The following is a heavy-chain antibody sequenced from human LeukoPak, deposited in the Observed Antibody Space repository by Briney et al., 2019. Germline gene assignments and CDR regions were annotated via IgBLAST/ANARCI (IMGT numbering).Heavy chain of an antibody. CDR3: ARDLPYCSSTSCYPDNWFDP. Sequence: ASVKVSCKASGYTFTSYAMHWVRQAPGQRLEWMGWINAGNGNTKYSQKFQGRVTITRDTSASTAYVELSSLRSEDTAVYYCARDLPYCSSTSCYPDNWFDPWGQGTLVTVSS. CDR2: INAGNGNT. CDR1: GYTFTSYA. D-gene: IGHD2-2*01. V-gene: IGHV1-3*01. J-gene: IGHJ5*02.